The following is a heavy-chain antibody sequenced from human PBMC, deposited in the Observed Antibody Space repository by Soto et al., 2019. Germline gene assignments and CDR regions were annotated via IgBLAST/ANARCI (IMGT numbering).Heavy chain of an antibody. J-gene: IGHJ4*02. D-gene: IGHD2-2*01. V-gene: IGHV1-18*01. Sequence: QVQLVQSGGEVKKPGASVKVSCKASGYTFTSYGISWVRQAPGQGLEWMGWISAYDGYTNYAQKFQGRVTMTTDTSTSTAYRELRSMRSDETAVYYCASDDCISARCYVSYWGQGTMVTVSS. CDR1: GYTFTSYG. CDR3: ASDDCISARCYVSY. CDR2: ISAYDGYT.